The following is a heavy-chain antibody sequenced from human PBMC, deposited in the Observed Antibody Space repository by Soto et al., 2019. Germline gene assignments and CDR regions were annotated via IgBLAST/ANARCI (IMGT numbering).Heavy chain of an antibody. CDR2: IYYSGST. J-gene: IGHJ4*02. Sequence: QLQLQKSGPGLVKPSETLSLTCIVSGDSISGSSYYWGWIRQPPGKGLEWIGSIYYSGSTYSNPSLKSRVTISVDTSKNQFSLRLSSVTAADTAVYYCARLAGVGAYYFDYWGQGTLVTVSS. V-gene: IGHV4-39*01. CDR1: GDSISGSSYY. D-gene: IGHD1-26*01. CDR3: ARLAGVGAYYFDY.